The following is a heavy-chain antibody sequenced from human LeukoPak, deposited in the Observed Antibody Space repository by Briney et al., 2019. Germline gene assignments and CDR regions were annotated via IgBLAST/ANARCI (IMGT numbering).Heavy chain of an antibody. D-gene: IGHD3-22*01. Sequence: GGSLRLSCAASEFTVSSNYMNWVRQAPGKGLEWVSSISRSSSYKYYADSVKGRFTISRDNAKNSLYLQMNSLRAEDTAVYYCASSRYDSSGYYGIIGYWGQGTLVTVSS. CDR1: EFTVSSNY. CDR2: ISRSSSYK. J-gene: IGHJ4*02. CDR3: ASSRYDSSGYYGIIGY. V-gene: IGHV3-21*01.